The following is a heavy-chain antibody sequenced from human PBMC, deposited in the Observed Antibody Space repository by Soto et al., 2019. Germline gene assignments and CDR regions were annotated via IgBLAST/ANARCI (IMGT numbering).Heavy chain of an antibody. V-gene: IGHV1-18*01. CDR3: ARYGGGIAVAGPSYYYYGMDV. Sequence: ASVKVSCKASGYTFTSYGISWVRQAPGQGLEWMGWISAYNGNTNYAQKLQGRVTMTTDTSTSTAYMELRSLRSDDTAVYYCARYGGGIAVAGPSYYYYGMDVWGQGTTVSVYS. J-gene: IGHJ6*02. CDR2: ISAYNGNT. D-gene: IGHD6-19*01. CDR1: GYTFTSYG.